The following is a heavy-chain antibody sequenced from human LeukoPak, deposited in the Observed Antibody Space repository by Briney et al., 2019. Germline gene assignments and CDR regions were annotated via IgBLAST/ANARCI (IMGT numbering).Heavy chain of an antibody. CDR2: IYYSGST. Sequence: KSSETLSLTCTVSGGSISSYYWSWIRQPPGKGLEWIGYIYYSGSTNYNPSLKSRVTISVDTSKNQFSLKLSSVTAADTAVYYCARGEPTSGSYIHWGQGTLVTVSS. CDR1: GGSISSYY. V-gene: IGHV4-59*01. CDR3: ARGEPTSGSYIH. J-gene: IGHJ4*02. D-gene: IGHD1-26*01.